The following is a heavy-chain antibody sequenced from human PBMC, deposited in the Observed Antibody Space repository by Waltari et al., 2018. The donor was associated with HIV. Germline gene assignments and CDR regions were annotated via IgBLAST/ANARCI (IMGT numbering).Heavy chain of an antibody. D-gene: IGHD3-22*01. Sequence: EVQLVESGGGLVKPGGSLRLSCAASGFTFSGYGMDWVRQAPGKGLEWVSCISGGGNNIRYADSVKGRFTISRDNAKNSLYLQMDSLRVEDTAVYYCARAPSWNRDSIGYCDYWGQGTLVTVSS. V-gene: IGHV3-21*02. J-gene: IGHJ4*02. CDR2: ISGGGNNI. CDR3: ARAPSWNRDSIGYCDY. CDR1: GFTFSGYG.